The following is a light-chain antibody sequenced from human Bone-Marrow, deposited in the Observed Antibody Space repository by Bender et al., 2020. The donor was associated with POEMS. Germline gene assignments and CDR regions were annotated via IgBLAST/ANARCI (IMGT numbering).Light chain of an antibody. CDR2: DVS. CDR1: SSYIGAFNY. J-gene: IGLJ1*01. CDR3: SSYTTTNTRYV. V-gene: IGLV2-14*03. Sequence: QSALTQPPSVSGSPGQSITISCPGTSSYIGAFNYVSWYQQHPGKAPKVMIYDVSNRPSGVSNRFSGSKSGNSAFLTISGLQAEDEADYYCSSYTTTNTRYVFGGGTKVTVL.